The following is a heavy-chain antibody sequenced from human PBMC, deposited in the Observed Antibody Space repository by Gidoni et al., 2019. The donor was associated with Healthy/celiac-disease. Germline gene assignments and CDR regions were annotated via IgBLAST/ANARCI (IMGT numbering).Heavy chain of an antibody. Sequence: QVQLVESGGGVVQPGRSLRLSCAASGFTFSSYAMHWVRQAPGKGLEWVAFISYDGSNKYYADSVKGRFTISRDNSKNTLYLQMNSLRAEDTAVYYCARGDYYDSSGYWMYYFDYWGQGTLVTVSS. V-gene: IGHV3-30-3*01. J-gene: IGHJ4*02. CDR3: ARGDYYDSSGYWMYYFDY. CDR2: ISYDGSNK. D-gene: IGHD3-22*01. CDR1: GFTFSSYA.